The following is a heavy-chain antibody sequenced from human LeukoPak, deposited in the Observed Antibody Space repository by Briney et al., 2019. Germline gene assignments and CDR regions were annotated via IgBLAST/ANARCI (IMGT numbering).Heavy chain of an antibody. CDR1: GYTFTSYG. Sequence: GASVEVSCKASGYTFTSYGISWVRQAPGQGLEWMGWISAYNGNTNYAQKLQGRVTMTTDTSTSTAYMELRSLRSDDTAVYYCARDPSIAAAGTGWFDPWGQGTLVTVSS. V-gene: IGHV1-18*01. CDR2: ISAYNGNT. D-gene: IGHD6-13*01. J-gene: IGHJ5*02. CDR3: ARDPSIAAAGTGWFDP.